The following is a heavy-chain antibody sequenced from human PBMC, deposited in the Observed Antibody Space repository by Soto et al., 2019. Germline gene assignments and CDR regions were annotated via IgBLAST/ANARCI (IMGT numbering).Heavy chain of an antibody. CDR1: GFTFDDYA. J-gene: IGHJ6*02. D-gene: IGHD2-2*01. CDR2: ISWNSGSI. V-gene: IGHV3-9*01. Sequence: EVQLVESGGGLVQPGRSLRLSCAASGFTFDDYAMHWVRQAPGKGLEWVSGISWNSGSIGYADSVKGRFTISRDNAKNYLYLQMNSLRAEDTALYYCAKRGYCSSTSCYGALYGMDVWGQGTTVTVSS. CDR3: AKRGYCSSTSCYGALYGMDV.